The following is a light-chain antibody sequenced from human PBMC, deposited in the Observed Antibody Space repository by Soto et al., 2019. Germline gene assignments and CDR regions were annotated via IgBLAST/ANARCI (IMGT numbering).Light chain of an antibody. J-gene: IGLJ1*01. CDR3: SSYTTSSFYV. Sequence: QSVLTQPASVSGSPGQSITISCSGTNSDVGGYNYVSWYQQHPGKAPKLMIYDVSYRPSGISNRFSGSKSDNTASLTISGLQAEDEAYYYCSSYTTSSFYVFGTGTKVTVL. CDR1: NSDVGGYNY. CDR2: DVS. V-gene: IGLV2-14*01.